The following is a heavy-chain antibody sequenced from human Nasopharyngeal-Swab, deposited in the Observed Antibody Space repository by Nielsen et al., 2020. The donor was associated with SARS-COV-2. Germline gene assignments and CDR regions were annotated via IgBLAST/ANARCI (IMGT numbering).Heavy chain of an antibody. J-gene: IGHJ4*02. CDR3: ARVISLGEYYFDY. CDR2: INPSGGST. D-gene: IGHD3-10*01. V-gene: IGHV1-46*01. Sequence: WVRQAPGQGLEWMGIINPSGGSTSYAQKFQGRVTMTRDTSTSTVHMELSSLRSEDTAVYYCARVISLGEYYFDYWGQGTLVTVSS.